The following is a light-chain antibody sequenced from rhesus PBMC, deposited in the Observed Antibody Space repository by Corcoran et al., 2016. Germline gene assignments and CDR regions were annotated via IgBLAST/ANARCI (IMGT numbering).Light chain of an antibody. CDR3: QQYYTSPWT. J-gene: IGKJ1*01. V-gene: IGKV4-1*01. CDR2: WAS. CDR1: QSLLYSSNNKNY. Sequence: DIVMTQSPDSLAVSLGERVTINCKSSQSLLYSSNNKNYLAWYQQKPGQAPNRLIYWASTRESGVPTRFSGSGSGTDFTLTISGLQAEDVAVYYCQQYYTSPWTFGQGAKVEIK.